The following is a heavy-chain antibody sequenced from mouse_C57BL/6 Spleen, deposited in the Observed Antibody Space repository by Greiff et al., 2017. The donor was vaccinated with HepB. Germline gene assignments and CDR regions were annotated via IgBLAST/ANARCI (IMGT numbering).Heavy chain of an antibody. CDR1: GYTFTSYW. CDR2: IDPSDSYT. D-gene: IGHD1-1*01. J-gene: IGHJ1*03. CDR3: ARGGEFITTVVAPWYFAV. V-gene: IGHV1-69*01. Sequence: VKLQQPGAELVMPGASVKLSCKASGYTFTSYWMHWVKQRPGQGLEWIGEIDPSDSYTNYNQKFKGKSTLTVDKSSSPAYMQLSSLASEDSAVYYCARGGEFITTVVAPWYFAVWGTGTTFTVSS.